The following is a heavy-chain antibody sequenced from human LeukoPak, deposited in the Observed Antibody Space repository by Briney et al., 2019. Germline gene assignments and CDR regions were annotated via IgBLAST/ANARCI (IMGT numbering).Heavy chain of an antibody. J-gene: IGHJ5*02. V-gene: IGHV1-2*02. Sequence: ASVKVSCKASGYTFTGYYMHWVRQAPGQGLEWMGWINPNSGGTNYAQKFQGRVTVTRDTSISTAYMELSRLRSDDTAVYYCARWGRVVTMVRGVHNWFDPWGQGTLVTVSS. CDR1: GYTFTGYY. CDR2: INPNSGGT. D-gene: IGHD3-10*01. CDR3: ARWGRVVTMVRGVHNWFDP.